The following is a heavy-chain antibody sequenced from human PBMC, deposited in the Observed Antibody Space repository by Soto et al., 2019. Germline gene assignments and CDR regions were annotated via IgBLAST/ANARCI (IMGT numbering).Heavy chain of an antibody. CDR2: IYSGGST. CDR3: ASLGRLAAADY. CDR1: GFTVSSNY. J-gene: IGHJ4*02. Sequence: GESLKISCAASGFTVSSNYMSWVRQAPGKGLEWVSVIYSGGSTYYADSVKGRFTISRDNSKNTLYLQMNSLRAEDTAVYYCASLGRLAAADYWGQGTLVTVSS. D-gene: IGHD6-13*01. V-gene: IGHV3-66*01.